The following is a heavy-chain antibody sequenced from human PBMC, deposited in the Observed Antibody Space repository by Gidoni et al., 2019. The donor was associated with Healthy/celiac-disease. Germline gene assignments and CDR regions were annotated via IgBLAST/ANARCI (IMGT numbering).Heavy chain of an antibody. CDR2: VVVGSGNT. V-gene: IGHV1-58*02. J-gene: IGHJ6*02. CDR3: AAVIPYGMAV. CDR1: RFTFTSSA. Sequence: HMQPVQTAPEVEKPGTSVKVSCKASRFTFTSSAMQWVRQARGQRLEWIGWVVVGSGNTNDEQKFQERVTITGDMSTSTAYMELSSLSSEATAVYYCAAVIPYGMAVWGQGTTVTVSS.